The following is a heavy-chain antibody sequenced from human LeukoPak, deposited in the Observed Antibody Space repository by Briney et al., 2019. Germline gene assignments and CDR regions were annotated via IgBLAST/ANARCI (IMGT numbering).Heavy chain of an antibody. CDR3: AGTSTTCCNY. CDR1: GFTFSNHG. V-gene: IGHV3-74*01. Sequence: GGSLRLSCAASGFTFSNHGMHWVRQAPGKGLVWVSRISGDGSTTNYADSVKGRFTISRDNAKNTLYLQMNSLRADDSAVYYCAGTSTTCCNYWGQGTLVTVSS. J-gene: IGHJ4*02. CDR2: ISGDGSTT. D-gene: IGHD2-2*01.